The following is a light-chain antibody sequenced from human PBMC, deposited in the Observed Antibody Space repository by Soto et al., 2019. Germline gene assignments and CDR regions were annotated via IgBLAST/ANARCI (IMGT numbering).Light chain of an antibody. CDR2: DVS. CDR1: SSDIGGYNY. Sequence: QSALTQPASVSGSPGQSTTISCTGTSSDIGGYNYVSWYQQLPGEAPKLIIYDVSDRPSGVSTRFSGSKSGNTASLTISGLQAEDEVDYYCSSFTSRHPYVFGTGTKLPVL. J-gene: IGLJ1*01. CDR3: SSFTSRHPYV. V-gene: IGLV2-14*01.